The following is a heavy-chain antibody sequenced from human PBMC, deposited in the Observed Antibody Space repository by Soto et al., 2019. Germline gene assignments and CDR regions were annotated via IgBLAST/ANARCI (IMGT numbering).Heavy chain of an antibody. Sequence: ASVKVSCKASGYTFTSYAMHWVRQAPGQRLEWMGWINAGNGNTKYSQKFQGRVTITRDTSASTAYMELSSLRSEDTAVYYRAGSKGVDIVATSPMDYWGQGTLVTVSS. D-gene: IGHD5-12*01. V-gene: IGHV1-3*01. CDR3: AGSKGVDIVATSPMDY. CDR1: GYTFTSYA. CDR2: INAGNGNT. J-gene: IGHJ4*02.